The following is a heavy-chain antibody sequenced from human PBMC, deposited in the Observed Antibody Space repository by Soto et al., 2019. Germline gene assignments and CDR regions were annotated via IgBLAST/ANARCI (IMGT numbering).Heavy chain of an antibody. J-gene: IGHJ3*02. CDR2: IWYDGSNK. Sequence: GGSLRLSCAASGFTFSSYGMHWVRQAPGKGLEWVAVIWYDGSNKYYADSVKGRFAISRDNSKNTLYLQMNSLRAEDTAVYYCARPTYYYDSSGYYSLDAFDIWGQGTMGTVSS. CDR3: ARPTYYYDSSGYYSLDAFDI. D-gene: IGHD3-22*01. V-gene: IGHV3-33*01. CDR1: GFTFSSYG.